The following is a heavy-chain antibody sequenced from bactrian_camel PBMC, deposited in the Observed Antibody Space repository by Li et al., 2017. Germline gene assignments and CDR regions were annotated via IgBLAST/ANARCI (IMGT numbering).Heavy chain of an antibody. Sequence: HVQLVESGGGSVQTGGSLRLSCGSSGYTYCMAWFRQAPGKEREGVASNSTRHGTVYYADSAKGRFTIFQDNAKNSVYLQMNSLKPEDTAMYFCAADSDLPCRSGVRGYWGQGTQVTVS. CDR2: NSTRHGTV. CDR3: AADSDLPCRSGVRGY. J-gene: IGHJ6*01. CDR1: GYTYC. V-gene: IGHV3S63*01.